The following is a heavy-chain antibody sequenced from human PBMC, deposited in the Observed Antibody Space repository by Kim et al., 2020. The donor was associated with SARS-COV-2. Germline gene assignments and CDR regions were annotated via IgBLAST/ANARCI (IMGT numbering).Heavy chain of an antibody. Sequence: SETLSLTCAVYGGSFSGYYWSWIRQPPGKGLEWIGEINHSGSTNYNPSLKSRVTISVDTSKNQFSLKLSSVTAADTAVYYCAREEGAYSSSQFDYWGQGTLVTVSS. CDR1: GGSFSGYY. D-gene: IGHD6-13*01. CDR2: INHSGST. J-gene: IGHJ4*02. CDR3: AREEGAYSSSQFDY. V-gene: IGHV4-34*01.